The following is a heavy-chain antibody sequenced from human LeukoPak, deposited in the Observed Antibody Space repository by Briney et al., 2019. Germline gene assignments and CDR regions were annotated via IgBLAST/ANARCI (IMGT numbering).Heavy chain of an antibody. CDR3: ARSYYKVWYFDL. Sequence: SGTLAPTCAVYGGAFSGYYWSWIRPPPGKGVGWIGEINHSGSTNYNPSLKSRVTISVDTSKNQFSLKLSSVTAADTAAYYCARSYYKVWYFDLWGRGTLVTVSS. V-gene: IGHV4-34*01. CDR2: INHSGST. CDR1: GGAFSGYY. J-gene: IGHJ2*01. D-gene: IGHD3-10*01.